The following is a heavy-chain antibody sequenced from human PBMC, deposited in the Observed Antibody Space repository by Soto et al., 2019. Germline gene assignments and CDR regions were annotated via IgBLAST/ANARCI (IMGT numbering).Heavy chain of an antibody. Sequence: EVQLLESGGGLVQPGGSLRLSCGVSGFTFNDFEMNWVRQAPGKGPEWLAYIDGSGATKKYADSVRGRFTISRDNPNNSLFLQMSSRSAADTAIYDCARGFGRFNYLGQGTLVSVSS. CDR3: ARGFGRFNY. D-gene: IGHD3-10*01. J-gene: IGHJ4*02. CDR1: GFTFNDFE. V-gene: IGHV3-48*03. CDR2: IDGSGATK.